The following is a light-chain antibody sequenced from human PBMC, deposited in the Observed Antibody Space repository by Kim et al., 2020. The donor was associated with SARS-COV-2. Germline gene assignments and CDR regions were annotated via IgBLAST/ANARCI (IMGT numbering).Light chain of an antibody. Sequence: EIVLTQSPGTLSLSPGERATLSCRASQSLSNYLVWYQQKAGQAPRLLIDGASNRATGIPDRFSGSGSGTDSILTISRLEPEDFAVYYCQQYGNLPPTFGQGTKVDIK. CDR1: QSLSNY. CDR3: QQYGNLPPT. CDR2: GAS. J-gene: IGKJ1*01. V-gene: IGKV3-20*01.